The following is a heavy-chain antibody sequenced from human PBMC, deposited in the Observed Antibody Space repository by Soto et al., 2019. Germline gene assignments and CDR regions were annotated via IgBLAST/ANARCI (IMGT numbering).Heavy chain of an antibody. CDR3: ARQYYDILTGYSYYMDV. CDR2: IYYSGST. Sequence: SETLSLTCTVSGGSISSYYWSWIRQPPGKGLEWIGYIYYSGSTNYNPSLKSRVTISVDTSKNQFSLKLSSVTAADTAVYYCARQYYDILTGYSYYMDVWGKGTKVTVSS. D-gene: IGHD3-9*01. V-gene: IGHV4-59*08. J-gene: IGHJ6*03. CDR1: GGSISSYY.